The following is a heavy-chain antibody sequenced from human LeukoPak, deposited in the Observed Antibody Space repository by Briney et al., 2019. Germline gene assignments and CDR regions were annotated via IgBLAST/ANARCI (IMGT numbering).Heavy chain of an antibody. D-gene: IGHD4-23*01. CDR2: IIPIFGTA. V-gene: IGHV1-69*06. CDR3: ARAAVVTPWNYYYYMDV. J-gene: IGHJ6*03. Sequence: SVKVSCKASGGTFSSYAISWVRQAPGQGLEWMGGIIPIFGTANYAQKFQGRVTITADKSTSTAYMELSSLRSEDTAVYYCARAAVVTPWNYYYYMDVWGKGTTVTISS. CDR1: GGTFSSYA.